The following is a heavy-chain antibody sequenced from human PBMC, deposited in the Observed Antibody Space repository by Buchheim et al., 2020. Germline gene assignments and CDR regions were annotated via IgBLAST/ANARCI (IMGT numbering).Heavy chain of an antibody. V-gene: IGHV3-74*01. J-gene: IGHJ5*02. CDR3: IRRVVTGWLRWFDP. CDR1: GFTFNTSW. D-gene: IGHD2-21*02. CDR2: INSDGSST. Sequence: EVRLVESGGGLVQPGGSLRLSCAASGFTFNTSWMHWVRQAPGKGLVWVSRINSDGSSTTYADSVKGRFTISRDNAKNTLYLQMNSLRPDDTAVYYCIRRVVTGWLRWFDPWGQGTL.